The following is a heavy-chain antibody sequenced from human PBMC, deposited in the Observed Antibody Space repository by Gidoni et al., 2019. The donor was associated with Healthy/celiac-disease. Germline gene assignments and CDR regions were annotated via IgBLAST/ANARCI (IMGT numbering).Heavy chain of an antibody. CDR3: ARRPLWQQLKWFDP. Sequence: QVQLQQWGAGLLKPSETLSLTCAVYGGSFSGYYWSWIRQPPGKGLEWIGEINHSGSTNYNPSLKSRVTISVDTSKNQFSLKLSSVTAADTAVYYWARRPLWQQLKWFDPWGQGTLVTVSS. V-gene: IGHV4-34*01. CDR1: GGSFSGYY. CDR2: INHSGST. D-gene: IGHD6-13*01. J-gene: IGHJ5*02.